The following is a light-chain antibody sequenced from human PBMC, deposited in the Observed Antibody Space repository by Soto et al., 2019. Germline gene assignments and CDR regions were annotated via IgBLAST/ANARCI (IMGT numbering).Light chain of an antibody. J-gene: IGKJ1*01. CDR1: QTIITF. CDR3: QQSYTSPWT. CDR2: AAS. Sequence: DIQLTQSPSSLSASVGDRVTITCRASQTIITFLNWYQQKPGKAPNLLISAASSLHSGVPSRFSGSGSGTDFTLTISSLQPEDFATYYCQQSYTSPWTFGQGTKVKIK. V-gene: IGKV1-39*01.